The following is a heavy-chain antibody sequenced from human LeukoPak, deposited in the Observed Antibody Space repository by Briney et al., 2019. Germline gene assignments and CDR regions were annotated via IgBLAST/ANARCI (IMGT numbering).Heavy chain of an antibody. CDR2: INHSGST. CDR1: GGSFSGYY. J-gene: IGHJ4*02. V-gene: IGHV4-34*01. D-gene: IGHD2-15*01. Sequence: PSETLSLTCAVYGGSFSGYYWSWIRQPPGEGLEWIGEINHSGSTNHNPSLKSRVTISVDTSKNQFSLKLSSVTAADTAVYYCASSDCSGGSCYSHFDYWGQGTLVTVSS. CDR3: ASSDCSGGSCYSHFDY.